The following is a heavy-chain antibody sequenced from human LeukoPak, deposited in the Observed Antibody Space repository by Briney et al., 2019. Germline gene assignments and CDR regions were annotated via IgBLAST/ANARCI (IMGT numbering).Heavy chain of an antibody. D-gene: IGHD5-24*01. V-gene: IGHV3-53*01. CDR1: GFTVSSNY. CDR3: AKGRRDGYNFDFGY. J-gene: IGHJ4*02. Sequence: GGSLRLSCAASGFTVSSNYMSWVRQAPGKGLEWVSVIYSGGSTYYADSVKGRFTISRDNSKSTLYIQMNSLRAEDTAVYYCAKGRRDGYNFDFGYWGQGTLVTVSS. CDR2: IYSGGST.